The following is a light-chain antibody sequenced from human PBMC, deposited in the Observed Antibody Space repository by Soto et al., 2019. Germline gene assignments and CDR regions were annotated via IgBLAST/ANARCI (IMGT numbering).Light chain of an antibody. CDR3: QHYNSYSEA. Sequence: EIVLTQSPGTLSLSPGERATLSCRASQSVSSSYLAWYQQKPGQAPRLLIYGASSRATGIPDRFSGSGSGKEFTLTISSLQPDDFATYYCQHYNSYSEAFGQGTKVELK. V-gene: IGKV3-20*01. CDR2: GAS. CDR1: QSVSSSY. J-gene: IGKJ1*01.